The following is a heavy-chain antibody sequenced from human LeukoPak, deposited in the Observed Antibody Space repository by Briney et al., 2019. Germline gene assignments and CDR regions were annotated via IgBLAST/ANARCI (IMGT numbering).Heavy chain of an antibody. CDR1: GGSISSSGNY. D-gene: IGHD2-8*01. Sequence: SETLSLTCTVSGGSISSSGNYWGWIRQPPGKGLEWIGSIDYSGSTYYNPSLKSRVTISVDTSKNQFWLKLSSVTAADTAVYYCARVGYCTNGVCYPPDYWGQGTLVTVSS. J-gene: IGHJ4*02. CDR3: ARVGYCTNGVCYPPDY. CDR2: IDYSGST. V-gene: IGHV4-39*01.